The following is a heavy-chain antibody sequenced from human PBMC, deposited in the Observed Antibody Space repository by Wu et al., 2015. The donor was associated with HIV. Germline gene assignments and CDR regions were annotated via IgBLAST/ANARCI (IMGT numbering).Heavy chain of an antibody. CDR3: LCEGISFVVVPKIXLETGQFFRNK. CDR1: GYSFTGYF. J-gene: IGHJ1*01. CDR2: INPQNGAT. V-gene: IGHV1-2*02. D-gene: IGHD2-2*01. Sequence: QVQLIQSGAELKKPGASVKVSCKASGYSFTGYFVHWVRQAPGLGLEWMGSINPQNGATIYAQKFRGRATMTRTRPSVQNLHGVNRLTSDDVAVYFFLCEGISFVVVPKIXLETGQFFRNKWGQGTL.